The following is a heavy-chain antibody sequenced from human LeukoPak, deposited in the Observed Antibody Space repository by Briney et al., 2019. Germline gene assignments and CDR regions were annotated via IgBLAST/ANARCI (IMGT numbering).Heavy chain of an antibody. J-gene: IGHJ3*02. CDR2: IYTSGGT. D-gene: IGHD6-13*01. CDR1: GGSISSGNYY. Sequence: SQTLSLTCTVSGGSISSGNYYWSWIRQPAGKGLEWIGRIYTSGGTNCNPSLESRVTILIDTPKNQFSLRLSSVTAADTAVYYCARSYSSSWYSSFDIWGHGTMVTVSS. V-gene: IGHV4-61*02. CDR3: ARSYSSSWYSSFDI.